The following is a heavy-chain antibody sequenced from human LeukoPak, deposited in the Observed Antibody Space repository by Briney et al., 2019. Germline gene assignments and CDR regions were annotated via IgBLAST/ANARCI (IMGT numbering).Heavy chain of an antibody. CDR3: ARGGEFFDY. J-gene: IGHJ4*02. V-gene: IGHV3-53*01. CDR2: IYSGGST. CDR1: GFTFSSYW. Sequence: GGSLRLSCAASGFTFSSYWMTWVRQAPGKGLEWVSVIYSGGSTYYADSVKGRFTISRDNSKNTLYLQMNSLRAEDTAVYYCARGGEFFDYWGQGTLVTVSS. D-gene: IGHD3-16*01.